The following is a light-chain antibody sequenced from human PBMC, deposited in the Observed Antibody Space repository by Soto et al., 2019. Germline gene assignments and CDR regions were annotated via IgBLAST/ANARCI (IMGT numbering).Light chain of an antibody. CDR2: GAS. CDR3: QQYDNWPRT. Sequence: EVVMTQSPATLSMSPGERATLSCRASQSVSSNLAWYQQKPGQAPRLLIYGASTRATGFPARFSGSGSGTEFTLTLSSLRSEDFAVYYCQQYDNWPRTFGQGTRVEI. J-gene: IGKJ1*01. CDR1: QSVSSN. V-gene: IGKV3-15*01.